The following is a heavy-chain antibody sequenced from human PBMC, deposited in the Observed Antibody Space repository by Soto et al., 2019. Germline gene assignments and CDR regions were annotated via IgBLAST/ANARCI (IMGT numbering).Heavy chain of an antibody. D-gene: IGHD2-2*01. CDR3: ARERESIVVVPASMDY. V-gene: IGHV3-33*01. CDR2: IWYDGSNK. CDR1: GFTFSSYG. Sequence: QVQLVESGGGVVQPGRSLRLSCAAPGFTFSSYGMHWVRQAPGKGLEWVAVIWYDGSNKYYADSVKGRFTISRDNSKNTLYLQLNSLRAEYTVVYYCARERESIVVVPASMDYWGQGTLVTVSS. J-gene: IGHJ4*02.